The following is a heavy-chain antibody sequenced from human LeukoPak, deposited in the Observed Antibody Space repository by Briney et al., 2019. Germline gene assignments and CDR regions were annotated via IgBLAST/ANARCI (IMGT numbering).Heavy chain of an antibody. CDR3: ARHSSGWWDAFDI. CDR1: GFTFSSYW. CDR2: INQEGSQK. V-gene: IGHV3-7*05. D-gene: IGHD6-19*01. J-gene: IGHJ3*02. Sequence: GSLRLSCAAPGFTFSSYWMSWVRQAPGKGLEWVANINQEGSQKYYVDSVKGRLTISRDNARNSLHLQMNSLRAEDTAVYYCARHSSGWWDAFDIWGQGTMVTVSS.